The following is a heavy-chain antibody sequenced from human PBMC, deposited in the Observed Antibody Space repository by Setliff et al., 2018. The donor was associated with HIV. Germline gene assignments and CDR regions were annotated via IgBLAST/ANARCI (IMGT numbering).Heavy chain of an antibody. Sequence: GASVKVSCKASGGTFSSYAISWVRQAPGQRLEWMGWINAGNGDTKYSQDFQGRVTITRDTSASTAYMELSSLRSEDMAVYYCATSPSLNWGSRYFDYWGHGTLVTVSS. CDR3: ATSPSLNWGSRYFDY. D-gene: IGHD7-27*01. J-gene: IGHJ4*01. CDR2: INAGNGDT. V-gene: IGHV1-3*03. CDR1: GGTFSSYA.